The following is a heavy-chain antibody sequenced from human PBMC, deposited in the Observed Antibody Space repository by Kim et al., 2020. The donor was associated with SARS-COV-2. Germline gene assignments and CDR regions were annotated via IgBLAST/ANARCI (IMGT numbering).Heavy chain of an antibody. J-gene: IGHJ2*01. D-gene: IGHD3-22*01. CDR3: ARAPRITMIVVVPPGYFDL. V-gene: IGHV4-34*01. Sequence: SRVTISVDTSKNQFSLKLSSVTAADTAVYYCARAPRITMIVVVPPGYFDLWGRGTLVTVSS.